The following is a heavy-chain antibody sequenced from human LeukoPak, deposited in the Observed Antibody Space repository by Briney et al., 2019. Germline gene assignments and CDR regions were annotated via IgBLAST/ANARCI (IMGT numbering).Heavy chain of an antibody. CDR1: GGSISSSYW. CDR3: ASGKYSSSWYVPPD. D-gene: IGHD6-13*01. J-gene: IGHJ4*02. V-gene: IGHV4-4*02. CDR2: IYHSGST. Sequence: SETLSLTCGVSGGSISSSYWWSWVRQPPGKGLEWIGEIYHSGSTNYNPSLKSRVTISVDTSKNQFSLKLSSVTAADTAVYYCASGKYSSSWYVPPDWGQGTLVTVSS.